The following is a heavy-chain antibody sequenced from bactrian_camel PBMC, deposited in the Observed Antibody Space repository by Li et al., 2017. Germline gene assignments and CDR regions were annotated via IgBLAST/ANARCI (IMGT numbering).Heavy chain of an antibody. D-gene: IGHD1*01. CDR2: IDRSGKI. CDR3: AYDGRSICGSYGVFAFRY. Sequence: HVQLVESGGGSVQAGGSLRLSCVSSITSRVACMAWSRQAPGKEREGVATIDRSGKITYADSVKGRFTLSKDNAKNTLYLQMNSLKLEDTATYYCAYDGRSICGSYGVFAFRYRGQGTQVTVS. CDR1: ITSRVAC. V-gene: IGHV3S53*01. J-gene: IGHJ6*01.